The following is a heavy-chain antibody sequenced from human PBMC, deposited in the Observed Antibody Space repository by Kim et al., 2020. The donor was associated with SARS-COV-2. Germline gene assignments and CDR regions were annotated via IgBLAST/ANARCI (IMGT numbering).Heavy chain of an antibody. D-gene: IGHD1-26*01. CDR3: ARDGKDYYYYYGMDV. J-gene: IGHJ6*02. V-gene: IGHV4-59*01. Sequence: SPKSRVTISVDTSKNQFSMKLSSVTAADTAVYYCARDGKDYYYYYGMDVWGQGTTVTVSS.